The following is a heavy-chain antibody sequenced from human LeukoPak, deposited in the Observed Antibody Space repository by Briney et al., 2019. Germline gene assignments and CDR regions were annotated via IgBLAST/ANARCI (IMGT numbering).Heavy chain of an antibody. CDR3: ARDVNFDY. CDR1: GYTFTDYY. J-gene: IGHJ4*02. CDR2: IHPNSGGT. V-gene: IGHV1-2*02. D-gene: IGHD2/OR15-2a*01. Sequence: ASVKVSCKASGYTFTDYYMHWVRQAPGQGLEWMGWIHPNSGGTNYAQKFQGRVTLTRDTSISTAYMELSRLRSDDTAVFYCARDVNFDYWGQGTLVTVSS.